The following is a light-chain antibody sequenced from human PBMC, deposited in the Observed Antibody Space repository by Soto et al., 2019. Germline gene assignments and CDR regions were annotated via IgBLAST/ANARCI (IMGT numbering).Light chain of an antibody. CDR1: QSISSY. J-gene: IGKJ1*01. Sequence: DIQMTQSPSSLSASVGDRVTITCRASQSISSYLNWYQQKPGKAPKLLIYAASSLQSGVPSRFSGSGSGTDFTLTISSLQPEDFATYYCQQSYSTPWTFGQGTQVEIQ. CDR2: AAS. CDR3: QQSYSTPWT. V-gene: IGKV1-39*01.